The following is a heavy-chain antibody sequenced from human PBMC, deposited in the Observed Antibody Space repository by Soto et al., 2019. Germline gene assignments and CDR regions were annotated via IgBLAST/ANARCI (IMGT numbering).Heavy chain of an antibody. CDR1: GFTFSDYY. Sequence: QVQLVESGGGLVKPGGSLRLSCAASGFTFSDYYISWIRQAPGKGLEWISFISSTSLYTKYADSVKGRFTISRDNAKNSLYLQMNSLRAEDTAVYYCARDRPMVGLSRPPDYWGQGTLVTVSS. D-gene: IGHD1-26*01. J-gene: IGHJ4*02. CDR2: ISSTSLYT. CDR3: ARDRPMVGLSRPPDY. V-gene: IGHV3-11*06.